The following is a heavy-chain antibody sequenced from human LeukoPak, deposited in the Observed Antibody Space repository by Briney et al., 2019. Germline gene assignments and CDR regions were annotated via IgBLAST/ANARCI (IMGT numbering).Heavy chain of an antibody. J-gene: IGHJ3*02. V-gene: IGHV4-34*01. CDR3: ARGSGPYDAFDI. CDR1: GGSFSGYY. Sequence: SETLSLTCAVYGGSFSGYYWSWIRQPPGKGLEWIGEINHSGSTNYNPSLKSRVTISVDTSKNQFSLKLSSVTAADTAVYYYARGSGPYDAFDIWGQGTMVTVSS. CDR2: INHSGST. D-gene: IGHD2-15*01.